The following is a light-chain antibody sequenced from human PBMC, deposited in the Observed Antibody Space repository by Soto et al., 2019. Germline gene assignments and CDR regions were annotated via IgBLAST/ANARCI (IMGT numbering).Light chain of an antibody. Sequence: QSALTQPASVSGSPGQSITISCTGTSSDVGGYNYVSWYQQHPGKAPKLMIYDVSNRPSGVSNRFSGSKSGNTASLTISGLQAEEEANYCCSSYTCSSTKKVFGERTKLTVL. CDR2: DVS. CDR3: SSYTCSSTKKV. J-gene: IGLJ2*01. CDR1: SSDVGGYNY. V-gene: IGLV2-14*01.